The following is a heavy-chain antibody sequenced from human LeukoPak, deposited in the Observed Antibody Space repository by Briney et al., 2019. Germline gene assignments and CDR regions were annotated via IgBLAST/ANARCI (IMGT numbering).Heavy chain of an antibody. CDR1: GFTFSSYA. CDR3: ASGHDYGGNEFDY. V-gene: IGHV3-30*04. Sequence: GGSLRLSCAASGFTFSSYAMHWVRQAPGKGLEWVAVISYDGSNKYYADSVKGRFTISSDNSKNTLYLQMNSLRAEDTAVYYCASGHDYGGNEFDYWGQGTLVTVSS. D-gene: IGHD4-23*01. CDR2: ISYDGSNK. J-gene: IGHJ4*02.